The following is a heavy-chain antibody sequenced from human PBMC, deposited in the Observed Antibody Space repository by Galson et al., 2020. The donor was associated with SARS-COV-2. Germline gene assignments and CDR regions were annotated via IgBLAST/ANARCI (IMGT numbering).Heavy chain of an antibody. J-gene: IGHJ4*02. CDR1: GFTFSSFD. V-gene: IGHV3-30*02. CDR2: LRFDGNNK. Sequence: GGSLRLSCAASGFTFSSFDMHWVSQAPGKGLEWVAFLRFDGNNKNYADSVKGRFSISRDNSKNTLYLQMNSLRAEDTAVYYCARGGTLEDWGQGTLVTVSS. CDR3: ARGGTLED. D-gene: IGHD3-16*01.